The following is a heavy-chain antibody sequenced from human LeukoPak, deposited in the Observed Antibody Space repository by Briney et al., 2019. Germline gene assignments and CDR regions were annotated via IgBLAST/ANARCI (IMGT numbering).Heavy chain of an antibody. CDR1: GFTVSSNY. CDR3: ARLENIVGAPYFDY. V-gene: IGHV3-53*01. CDR2: IYSGGST. J-gene: IGHJ4*02. Sequence: PGGSLRLSRAASGFTVSSNYMSWVRQAPGKGLEWVSVIYSGGSTYYADSVKGRFTISRDNSKNTLYLQMNSLRAEDTAVYYCARLENIVGAPYFDYWGQGTLVTVSS. D-gene: IGHD1-26*01.